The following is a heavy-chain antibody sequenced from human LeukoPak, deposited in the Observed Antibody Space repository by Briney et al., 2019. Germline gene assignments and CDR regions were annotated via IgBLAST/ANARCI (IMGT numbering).Heavy chain of an antibody. V-gene: IGHV4-30-2*01. CDR2: IYHSGST. CDR1: GGSISSGGYS. D-gene: IGHD6-13*01. J-gene: IGHJ4*02. CDR3: ARGWAAADLSLDY. Sequence: SETLSLTCAVSGGSISSGGYSWSWIRQPPGKGLEWIGYIYHSGSTYYNPSLKSRVTISVDRSKNQFSLKLSSVTAADTAVYYCARGWAAADLSLDYWGQGTLVTVSS.